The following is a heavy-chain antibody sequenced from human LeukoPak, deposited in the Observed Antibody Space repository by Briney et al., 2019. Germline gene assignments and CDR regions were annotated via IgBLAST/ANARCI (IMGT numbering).Heavy chain of an antibody. CDR1: GFTFDDYA. V-gene: IGHV3-9*01. Sequence: GRSLRLACAASGFTFDDYAMHWLRQAPGKGLEWVSGFSWNSGSIGYADSVKGRFTISRDNAKNSLYLQMNSLRAEDTALYYCAKLVGCSSTSCFDYWGQGTLVTVSS. CDR2: FSWNSGSI. D-gene: IGHD2-2*01. J-gene: IGHJ4*02. CDR3: AKLVGCSSTSCFDY.